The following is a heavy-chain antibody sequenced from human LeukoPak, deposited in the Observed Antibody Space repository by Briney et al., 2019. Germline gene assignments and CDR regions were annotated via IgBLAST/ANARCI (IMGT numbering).Heavy chain of an antibody. CDR2: ISYDGSNK. Sequence: PGGSLRLSCAASGFTFSSYAMHWVRQAPGKGLEWVAVISYDGSNKYYADSVKGRFTISRDNSKNTLYLQMNSLRAEDTAVYYCAREGAVAGSLFLFDYWGQGTLVTVSS. J-gene: IGHJ4*02. CDR1: GFTFSSYA. D-gene: IGHD6-19*01. CDR3: AREGAVAGSLFLFDY. V-gene: IGHV3-30-3*01.